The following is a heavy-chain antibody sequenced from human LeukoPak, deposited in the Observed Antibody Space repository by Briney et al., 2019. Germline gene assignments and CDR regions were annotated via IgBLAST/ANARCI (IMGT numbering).Heavy chain of an antibody. V-gene: IGHV3-7*01. J-gene: IGHJ4*02. CDR3: ARSLRVAVAASY. D-gene: IGHD6-19*01. Sequence: PGGSLRLSCAASGFTFSSYWMSWVRQAPGKGLEWVANIKQDGSEKYYADSLKGRFIISRDNAKNSLYLQMNSLTAEDTAIYYCARSLRVAVAASYWGQGTLVTVSS. CDR2: IKQDGSEK. CDR1: GFTFSSYW.